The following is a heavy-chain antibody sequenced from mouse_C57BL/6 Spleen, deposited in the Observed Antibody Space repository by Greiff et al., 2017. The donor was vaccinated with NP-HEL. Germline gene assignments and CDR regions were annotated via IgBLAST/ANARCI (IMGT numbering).Heavy chain of an antibody. Sequence: EVMLVESGGGLVQPGGSLSLSCAASGFTFTDYYMSWVRQPPGKALEWLGFIRNKANGYTTEYSASVKGRFTISRDNSQSILYLQMNALRAEDSATYYCARTHHYYDSSPFAYWGQGTLVTVSA. CDR2: IRNKANGYTT. J-gene: IGHJ3*01. D-gene: IGHD1-1*01. CDR1: GFTFTDYY. CDR3: ARTHHYYDSSPFAY. V-gene: IGHV7-3*01.